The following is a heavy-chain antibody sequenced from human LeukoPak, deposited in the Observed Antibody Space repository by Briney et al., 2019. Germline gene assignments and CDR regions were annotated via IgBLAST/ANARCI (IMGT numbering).Heavy chain of an antibody. Sequence: GESLKISCQGSGHSFTSYWIGWVRQMPGKGLEWMGIICPSDSDTRYSPSFQGQVTFSADKSISTAYLQWSSLKASDTAMYYCARQCPLYCSGGSCLLCYWGQGTLVTVSS. CDR2: ICPSDSDT. V-gene: IGHV5-51*01. CDR3: ARQCPLYCSGGSCLLCY. CDR1: GHSFTSYW. D-gene: IGHD2-15*01. J-gene: IGHJ4*02.